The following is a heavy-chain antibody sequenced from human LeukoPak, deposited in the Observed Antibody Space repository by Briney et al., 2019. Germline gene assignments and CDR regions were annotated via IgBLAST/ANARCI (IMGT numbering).Heavy chain of an antibody. Sequence: GGSLRLSCAASGFTFSSYSMNWVRQAPGKGLEWVSYISSSSSTIYYADSVKGRLTISRDNAKNSLYLQMNSLRAEDTAVYYCARDPGSGSYLDAFDIWAKGQRSPSLQ. J-gene: IGHJ3*02. CDR1: GFTFSSYS. D-gene: IGHD1-26*01. CDR2: ISSSSSTI. V-gene: IGHV3-48*01. CDR3: ARDPGSGSYLDAFDI.